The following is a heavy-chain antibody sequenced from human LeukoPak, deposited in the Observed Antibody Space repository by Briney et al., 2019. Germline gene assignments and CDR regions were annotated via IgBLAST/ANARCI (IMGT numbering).Heavy chain of an antibody. V-gene: IGHV3-21*01. CDR1: GFTFSSYS. CDR3: ARARGLGSGSYSGY. Sequence: GGSLRLSCAASGFTFSSYSMNWVRQAPGKGLEWVSSISSSRSYIYYADSVKGRFTISRDNAKNSLYLQMNSLRAEDTAVYYCARARGLGSGSYSGYWGQGTLVTVSS. J-gene: IGHJ4*02. D-gene: IGHD3-10*01. CDR2: ISSSRSYI.